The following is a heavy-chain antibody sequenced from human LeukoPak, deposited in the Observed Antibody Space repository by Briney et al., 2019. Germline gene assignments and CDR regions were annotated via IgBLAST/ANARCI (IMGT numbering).Heavy chain of an antibody. V-gene: IGHV4-38-2*02. CDR1: CYSISSGDN. D-gene: IGHD6-13*01. J-gene: IGHJ6*03. CDR3: ARQGGSSSPYYYYYMDV. CDR2: MYHSGST. Sequence: PWETLSLTCTVSCYSISSGDNWGWVRQPPGKGLEWIGCMYHSGSTYYNPSLKSRVTISVDTSKNQFSLKLSSVTAADTAVYYCARQGGSSSPYYYYYMDVWGKGTTVTVSS.